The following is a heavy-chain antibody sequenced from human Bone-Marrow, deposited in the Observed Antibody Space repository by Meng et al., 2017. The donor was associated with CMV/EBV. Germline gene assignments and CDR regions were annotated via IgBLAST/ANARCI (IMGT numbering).Heavy chain of an antibody. CDR1: GYTFTSYD. CDR2: MTPNSGNT. Sequence: ASVKVSCKASGYTFTSYDISWVRQAPGQGLEWMGWMTPNSGNTGYAQKFQGRVTMTRNTSISTAYMELSSLRSEDTAVYYCARDEEMGPAAQNYYGMDVWGQGTTVTVSS. V-gene: IGHV1-8*01. D-gene: IGHD2-2*01. J-gene: IGHJ6*02. CDR3: ARDEEMGPAAQNYYGMDV.